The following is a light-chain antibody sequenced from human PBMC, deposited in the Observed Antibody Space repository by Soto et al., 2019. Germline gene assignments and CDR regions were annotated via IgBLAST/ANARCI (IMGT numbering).Light chain of an antibody. Sequence: ETVMTQSPATLSVSPGEGATLSCRASQTISNNLAWYRQKPGQAPRLLIYGASRRATGVPARFSGSGSGTEFTLTISSLQSEDFAVYYCQHYNNGPRFGQGTKVDIK. V-gene: IGKV3-15*01. J-gene: IGKJ1*01. CDR2: GAS. CDR1: QTISNN. CDR3: QHYNNGPR.